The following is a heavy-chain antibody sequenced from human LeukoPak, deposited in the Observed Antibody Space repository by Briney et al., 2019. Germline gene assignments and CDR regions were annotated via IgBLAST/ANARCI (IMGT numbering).Heavy chain of an antibody. CDR1: GFSFSNFA. V-gene: IGHV3-23*01. Sequence: GGSLRLSCEASGFSFSNFAMSWVRQAPGKGLEWVSGIIGSGGSTYYSDSVKGRFTISRDNSKYTVFLQMSSLRVEDSAIYFXXXXXXAYTDGRIYFFDSWGQGTPVTVSS. CDR2: IIGSGGST. D-gene: IGHD2-2*02. J-gene: IGHJ4*02. CDR3: XXXXXAYTDGRIYFFDS.